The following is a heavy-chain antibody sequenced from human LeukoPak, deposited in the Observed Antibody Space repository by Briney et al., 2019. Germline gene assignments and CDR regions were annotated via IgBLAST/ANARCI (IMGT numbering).Heavy chain of an antibody. Sequence: SETLSLTCTVSGGSISSYYWSWIRQPPGKGLEWIGYIYTSGSTNYNPSLKSRVTISVDTSKNQFSLKLSSVTAADTAVYYCARHAMGQLVAFDYWGQGTLVTVSS. CDR2: IYTSGST. D-gene: IGHD6-6*01. CDR3: ARHAMGQLVAFDY. V-gene: IGHV4-4*09. CDR1: GGSISSYY. J-gene: IGHJ4*02.